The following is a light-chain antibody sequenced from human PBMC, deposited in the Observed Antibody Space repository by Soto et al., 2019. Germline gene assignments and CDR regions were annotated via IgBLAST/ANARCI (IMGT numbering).Light chain of an antibody. CDR2: GAS. CDR3: QQYGSSGT. J-gene: IGKJ1*01. V-gene: IGKV3-20*01. CDR1: QSVSNNY. Sequence: IVFTHSPGALSLSPGERATLSCRTSQSVSNNYLAWYQQKPGQAPRHLIYGASNIATGIPDRVSGSGSGTDFTLTISRLEPEDFAVYYCQQYGSSGTFGQGTKVDIK.